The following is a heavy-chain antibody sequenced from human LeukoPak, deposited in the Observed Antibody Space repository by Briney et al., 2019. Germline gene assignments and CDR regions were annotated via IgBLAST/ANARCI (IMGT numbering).Heavy chain of an antibody. D-gene: IGHD6-13*01. CDR1: GFTFSSYS. Sequence: GGSLRLSCAASGFTFSSYSMNWVRQAPGKGLEWVSYISGSSSSIYFADSVKGRFTISRDNAKNSLYLQMNSLRAEDTAVYHCARGGVTAAGPDYWGQGTLVTVSS. CDR3: ARGGVTAAGPDY. J-gene: IGHJ4*02. V-gene: IGHV3-48*01. CDR2: ISGSSSSI.